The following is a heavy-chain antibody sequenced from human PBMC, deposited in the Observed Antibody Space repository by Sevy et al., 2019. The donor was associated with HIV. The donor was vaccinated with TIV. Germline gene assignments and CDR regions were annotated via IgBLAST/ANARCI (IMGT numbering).Heavy chain of an antibody. D-gene: IGHD1-26*01. J-gene: IGHJ4*02. CDR2: IYYNGHI. Sequence: SETLSLTCTVSGGSITSLYWNWIRQPPGKGLEWIANIYYNGHINYNPYLKSRVTLSLDKSKNKFSLRLSSVTAADTAMYYCAGENAWGRGYSWGQGTLVTVSS. V-gene: IGHV4-59*08. CDR3: AGENAWGRGYS. CDR1: GGSITSLY.